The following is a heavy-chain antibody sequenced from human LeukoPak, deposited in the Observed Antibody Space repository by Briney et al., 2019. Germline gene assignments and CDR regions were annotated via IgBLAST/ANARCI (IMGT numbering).Heavy chain of an antibody. CDR1: GGSISSGDYY. Sequence: PSETLSLTCTVSGGSISSGDYYWSWIRQPPGKGLEWIGYIYYSGSTYYNPSLKSRVTISLDTSKNQISLNLSSVTAADTAVYYCARGQKQYDILTGYYNDYYYYYMDVWGKGTTVTVSS. CDR2: IYYSGST. D-gene: IGHD3-9*01. V-gene: IGHV4-30-4*02. J-gene: IGHJ6*03. CDR3: ARGQKQYDILTGYYNDYYYYYMDV.